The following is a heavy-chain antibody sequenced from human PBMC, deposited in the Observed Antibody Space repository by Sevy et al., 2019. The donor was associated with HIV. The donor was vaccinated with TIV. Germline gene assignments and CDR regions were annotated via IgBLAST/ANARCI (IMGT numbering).Heavy chain of an antibody. J-gene: IGHJ4*02. CDR3: ARGRGIAVAGGGYYSDY. D-gene: IGHD6-19*01. CDR2: ISTYNGKT. V-gene: IGHV1-18*04. Sequence: ASVKVSCKASGYTFSRSVITWVRQAPGQGLEWMGWISTYNGKTNYAQKFQDRVTMTTDTSTNTAYMELRSLRSDDTAIYFCARGRGIAVAGGGYYSDYWGQGSLVTVS. CDR1: GYTFSRSV.